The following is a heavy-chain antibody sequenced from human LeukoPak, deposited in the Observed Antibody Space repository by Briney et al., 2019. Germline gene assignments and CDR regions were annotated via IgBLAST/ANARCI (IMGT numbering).Heavy chain of an antibody. V-gene: IGHV3-66*01. CDR3: AKGRQSSSWGCFDC. J-gene: IGHJ4*02. D-gene: IGHD6-13*01. CDR2: IYSGGST. Sequence: GGSLRLSCAASGFTVSSNYMSWVRQAPGKGLEWVSVIYSGGSTYYADSVKGRFTISRDNSKNTLFLQMNSLRAEDTAVYYCAKGRQSSSWGCFDCWGQGTLVTVSS. CDR1: GFTVSSNY.